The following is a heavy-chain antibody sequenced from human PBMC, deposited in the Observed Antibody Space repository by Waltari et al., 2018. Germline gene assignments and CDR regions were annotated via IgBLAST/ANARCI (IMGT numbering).Heavy chain of an antibody. CDR2: IFYTGNT. V-gene: IGHV4-59*01. J-gene: IGHJ5*02. Sequence: VLLEESGPGLVKPSETLSLTCTVSGGPISGFYWTWLRPPPGTGLEYIGYIFYTGNTNYNPSLKSRVIISVDTSRNQFSLKMRSLTAADTAVYYCARLGGDRFGSLRHCGPASCTTWIDPWGRGTLVTVSS. D-gene: IGHD2-2*01. CDR3: ARLGGDRFGSLRHCGPASCTTWIDP. CDR1: GGPISGFY.